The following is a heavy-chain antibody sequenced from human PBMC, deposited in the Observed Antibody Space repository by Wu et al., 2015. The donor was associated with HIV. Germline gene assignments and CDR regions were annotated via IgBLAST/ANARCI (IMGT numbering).Heavy chain of an antibody. V-gene: IGHV1-69*13. D-gene: IGHD3-10*01. Sequence: QVQLVQSGPEVKKPGSSVKVSCKASGGTFSSYAFTWVRQAPGQGLEWMGRIIPIFGTANYAQKFQGRVTITADESTSTAYMELSSLRSEDTAVYYCARDREGHGSGRHEYYYYYGMDVWGQGTTVTVSS. CDR1: GGTFSSYA. CDR3: ARDREGHGSGRHEYYYYYGMDV. J-gene: IGHJ6*02. CDR2: IIPIFGTA.